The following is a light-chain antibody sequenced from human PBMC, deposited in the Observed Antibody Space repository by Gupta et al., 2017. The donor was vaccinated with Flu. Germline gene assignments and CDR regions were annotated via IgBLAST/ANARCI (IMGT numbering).Light chain of an antibody. V-gene: IGKV3-20*01. CDR1: QSVAGNF. CDR3: QQYGSVPIT. Sequence: ENVLTQSPGTLSLSPGERATLSCRASQSVAGNFLAWYQQKPGQPPRVLFFGASGRASGTPAPFSASGSGTDFSLIVSRLEPEDSAMYYCQQYGSVPITFGQGTRLEIK. J-gene: IGKJ5*01. CDR2: GAS.